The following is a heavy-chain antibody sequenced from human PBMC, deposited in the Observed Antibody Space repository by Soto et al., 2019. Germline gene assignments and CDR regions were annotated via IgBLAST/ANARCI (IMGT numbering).Heavy chain of an antibody. CDR3: ARGHDSSGYYYGMPFGY. CDR1: GFTFSSYA. J-gene: IGHJ4*02. Sequence: EVQLLESGGGLVQPGGSLRLSCAASGFTFSSYAMSWVRQAPGKGLEWVSAISGSGGSTYYADSVKGRFTISRDNSKNTLYLQMNSLRAEDTAVYYCARGHDSSGYYYGMPFGYWGQGTLVTVSS. D-gene: IGHD3-22*01. V-gene: IGHV3-23*01. CDR2: ISGSGGST.